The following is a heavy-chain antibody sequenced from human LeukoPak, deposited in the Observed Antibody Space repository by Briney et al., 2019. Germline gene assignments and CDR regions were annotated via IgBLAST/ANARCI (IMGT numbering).Heavy chain of an antibody. Sequence: GASVKVSCKASGYIFISYGISGVRQAPGQGLEWMGWISAYNGNTNYAQKLQGRVTMTTDTSKSTAYMELRSLRSNDTAEYYCARDDPYYDILTGYCLFDYWGQGTLVTVSS. J-gene: IGHJ4*02. D-gene: IGHD3-9*01. CDR3: ARDDPYYDILTGYCLFDY. CDR2: ISAYNGNT. V-gene: IGHV1-18*01. CDR1: GYIFISYG.